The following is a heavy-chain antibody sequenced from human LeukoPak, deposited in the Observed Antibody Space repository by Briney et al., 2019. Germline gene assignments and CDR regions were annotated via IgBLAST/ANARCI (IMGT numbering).Heavy chain of an antibody. CDR2: ISSSSSYI. CDR1: GFTFSSYS. J-gene: IGHJ4*02. V-gene: IGHV3-21*01. Sequence: GGSLGLSCAASGFTFSSYSMNWVRQAPGKGLEWVSSISSSSSYIYYADSVKGRFTISRDNAKNSLYLQMNSLRAEDTAVYYCARLSYTANFDYWGQGTPVTVSS. D-gene: IGHD2-2*02. CDR3: ARLSYTANFDY.